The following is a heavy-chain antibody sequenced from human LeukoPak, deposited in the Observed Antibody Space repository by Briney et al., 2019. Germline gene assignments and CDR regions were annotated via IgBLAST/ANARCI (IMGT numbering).Heavy chain of an antibody. D-gene: IGHD6-19*01. Sequence: PGGSLRLSCAASGFTFSSYWMSWVRQAPGKGLEWVSAISGSGGSTYYADSVKGRFTISRDNSKNMLYLQMSSLRAEDTAVYYCAKDSGVSIAVAGPFDYWGQGTLVTVSS. J-gene: IGHJ4*02. CDR1: GFTFSSYW. CDR2: ISGSGGST. V-gene: IGHV3-23*01. CDR3: AKDSGVSIAVAGPFDY.